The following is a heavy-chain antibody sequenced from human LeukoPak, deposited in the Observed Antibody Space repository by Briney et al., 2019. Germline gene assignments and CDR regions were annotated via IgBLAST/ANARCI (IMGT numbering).Heavy chain of an antibody. V-gene: IGHV1-46*01. J-gene: IGHJ4*02. CDR2: IYPRDGST. CDR1: GYTFTSNY. Sequence: ASVKAPCKASGYTFTSNYIHWVRQAPGQGLEWMGMIYPRDGSTSYAQKFQGRVTVTRDTSTSTVHMELSGLRSEDTAVYYCARDQEGFDYWGQGTLVTVSS. CDR3: ARDQEGFDY.